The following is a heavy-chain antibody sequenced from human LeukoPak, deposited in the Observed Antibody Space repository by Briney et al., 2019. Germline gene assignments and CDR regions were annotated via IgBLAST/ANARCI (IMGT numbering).Heavy chain of an antibody. J-gene: IGHJ4*02. CDR3: AKDYVWGSYRPEYFDY. CDR1: GLPFSNFA. V-gene: IGHV3-23*01. Sequence: PGGSLRLSCAASGLPFSNFAMSWVRQAPGKGLEWVSHIKSTTDTYYADSVKGRFTISRDNSTNTLYLEMNRLRADDTALYYCAKDYVWGSYRPEYFDYWGQGTLVTVSS. CDR2: IKSTTDT. D-gene: IGHD3-16*02.